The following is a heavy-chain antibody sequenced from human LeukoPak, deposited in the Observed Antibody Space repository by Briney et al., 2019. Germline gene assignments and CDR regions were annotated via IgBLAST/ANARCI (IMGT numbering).Heavy chain of an antibody. D-gene: IGHD3-3*01. V-gene: IGHV4-59*12. Sequence: SETLSLTCTVSGGSISSYYWSWIRQPPGKGLEWIGYIYYSGSTNYNPSLKSRVAISVDTSKNQFSLKLSSVTAADTAVYYCARTGRITIFGVARIPDPWGQGTLVTVSS. CDR2: IYYSGST. CDR1: GGSISSYY. J-gene: IGHJ5*02. CDR3: ARTGRITIFGVARIPDP.